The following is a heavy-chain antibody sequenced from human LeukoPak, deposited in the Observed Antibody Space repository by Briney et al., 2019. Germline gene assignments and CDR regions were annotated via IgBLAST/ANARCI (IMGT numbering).Heavy chain of an antibody. D-gene: IGHD3-22*01. CDR3: AKDMDYDDVSGYYWGFDY. CDR2: IRYDGNKK. Sequence: GGSLRLSCAASGFTFKHYGIHWVRQAPGKGLEWVAFIRYDGNKKYYTDSVKGRFTISRDNSKNTLYLQMNSLRAEDTAVYYWAKDMDYDDVSGYYWGFDYWGQGTLVTVSS. V-gene: IGHV3-30*02. J-gene: IGHJ4*02. CDR1: GFTFKHYG.